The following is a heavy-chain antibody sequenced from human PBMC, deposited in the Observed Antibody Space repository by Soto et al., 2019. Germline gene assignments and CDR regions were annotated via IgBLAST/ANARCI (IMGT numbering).Heavy chain of an antibody. CDR3: AGSSNYSHRYYYYYYMDV. CDR2: INHSGST. J-gene: IGHJ6*03. Sequence: QVQLQQWGAGLLKPSETLSLTCAVYGGSFSGYYWSWIRQPPGKGLEWIGEINHSGSTNYNPSLKSRVTILVDTSKNKFSFKMSCATAAATAVYYCAGSSNYSHRYYYYYYMDVWGKGTTVTVSS. V-gene: IGHV4-34*01. D-gene: IGHD4-4*01. CDR1: GGSFSGYY.